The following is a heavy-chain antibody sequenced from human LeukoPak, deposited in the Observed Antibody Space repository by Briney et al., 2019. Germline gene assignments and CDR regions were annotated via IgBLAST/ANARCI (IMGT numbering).Heavy chain of an antibody. D-gene: IGHD7-27*01. J-gene: IGHJ4*02. CDR1: GGSISSGGYY. CDR2: IYYSGST. CDR3: ARGVNWAYYFDY. Sequence: SETLSLTCTVSGGSISSGGYYWSWIRQHPGKGLEWIGYIYYSGSTYYNPSLKSRVTISVDTSKNQFSLKLSSVTAADTAVYYCARGVNWAYYFDYWGQGTLATVSS. V-gene: IGHV4-31*03.